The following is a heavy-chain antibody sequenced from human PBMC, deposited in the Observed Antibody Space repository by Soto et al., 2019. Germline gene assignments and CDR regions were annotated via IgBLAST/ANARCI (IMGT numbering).Heavy chain of an antibody. V-gene: IGHV1-2*02. CDR1: GHTFTGHY. D-gene: IGHD1-26*01. CDR3: GRGRSGQLVVFY. CDR2: IAPANGNT. Sequence: ASVKVSGKASGHTFTGHYIHWVQQAPGQGPEWMGEIAPANGNTRYGQKLQGRVTMTRDTSITTVYMELNNLRLDDTAIYYCGRGRSGQLVVFYWGQGTPVTVSS. J-gene: IGHJ4*02.